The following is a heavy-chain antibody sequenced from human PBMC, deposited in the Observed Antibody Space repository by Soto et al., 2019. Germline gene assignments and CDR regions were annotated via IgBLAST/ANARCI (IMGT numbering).Heavy chain of an antibody. J-gene: IGHJ4*02. Sequence: TLSLTCTVSGGSISNYYCNWIRQPAGKGLEWIGRIDTSGSTNYNPSLKSRVTMSVDTSKQEFSLKLSSVTAADTALYYCARGGQDFWSGPFDYWGRGALVTVSS. D-gene: IGHD3-3*01. V-gene: IGHV4-4*07. CDR2: IDTSGST. CDR3: ARGGQDFWSGPFDY. CDR1: GGSISNYY.